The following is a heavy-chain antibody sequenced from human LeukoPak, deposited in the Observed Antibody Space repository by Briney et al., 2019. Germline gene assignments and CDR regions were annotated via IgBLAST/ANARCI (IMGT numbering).Heavy chain of an antibody. J-gene: IGHJ4*02. CDR1: GFTFSSYA. CDR3: AKDQRFRGVITLFDY. Sequence: GGSLRLSCAASGFTFSSYAMSWVRQAPGKGLEWVSANSGSGGSTYYADSVKGRFTISRDNSKNTLYLQMNSLRAEDTAVYYCAKDQRFRGVITLFDYWGQGTLVTVSS. CDR2: NSGSGGST. V-gene: IGHV3-23*01. D-gene: IGHD3-10*01.